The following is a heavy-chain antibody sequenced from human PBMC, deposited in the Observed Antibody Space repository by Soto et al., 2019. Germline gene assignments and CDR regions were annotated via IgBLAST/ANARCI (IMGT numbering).Heavy chain of an antibody. Sequence: PVGSLRLSCAASGFTFTNYGMTWVRQAPGKGLEWVSAVTDNGGATFYADSVKGRFTISRDNSKNTLYLQLHSLRAEDTAVYYCAKTGPYFFDYWGQGILVTVSS. CDR1: GFTFTNYG. V-gene: IGHV3-23*01. CDR3: AKTGPYFFDY. D-gene: IGHD1-1*01. CDR2: VTDNGGAT. J-gene: IGHJ4*02.